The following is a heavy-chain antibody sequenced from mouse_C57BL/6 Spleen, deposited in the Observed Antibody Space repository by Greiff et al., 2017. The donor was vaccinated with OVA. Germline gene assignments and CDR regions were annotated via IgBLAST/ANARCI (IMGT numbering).Heavy chain of an antibody. CDR3: ARGGYDYGYFDY. J-gene: IGHJ2*01. CDR2: INPSNGGT. Sequence: QVQLQQPGTELVKPGASVKLSCKASGYTFTSYWMHWVKQRPGQGLEWIGNINPSNGGTNYNEKFKSKATLTVDKSSSTAYMQLSSLTSEDSAVYFCARGGYDYGYFDYWGQGTTLTVSS. D-gene: IGHD2-4*01. V-gene: IGHV1-53*01. CDR1: GYTFTSYW.